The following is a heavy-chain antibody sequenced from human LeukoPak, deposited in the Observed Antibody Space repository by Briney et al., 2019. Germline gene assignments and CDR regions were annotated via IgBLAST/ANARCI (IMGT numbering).Heavy chain of an antibody. V-gene: IGHV3-7*04. J-gene: IGHJ6*03. CDR1: GFTFSSYW. D-gene: IGHD3-10*01. CDR2: IKQDGSEK. Sequence: GGSLRLSCAASGFTFSSYWMSWVRQAPGKGLEWAANIKQDGSEKYYVDSVKGRFTISRDNAKNSLYLQMNSLRAEDTAVYYCARVYGSGSFPLYGYMDVWGKGTTVTVSS. CDR3: ARVYGSGSFPLYGYMDV.